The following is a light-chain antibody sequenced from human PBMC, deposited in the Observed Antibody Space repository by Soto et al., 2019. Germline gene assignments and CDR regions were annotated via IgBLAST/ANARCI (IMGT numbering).Light chain of an antibody. J-gene: IGKJ2*01. CDR1: QSVSTSS. CDR3: QQDGSSAYT. CDR2: GAS. Sequence: EIVLTQSPGTLSLSPGERATLSCRASQSVSTSSLASYQQKPGQAPRLLINGASSRAAGIPDRFSGSGSGTDFTLTISSLEPEDFAVYYCQQDGSSAYTFGQGTKLEIK. V-gene: IGKV3-20*01.